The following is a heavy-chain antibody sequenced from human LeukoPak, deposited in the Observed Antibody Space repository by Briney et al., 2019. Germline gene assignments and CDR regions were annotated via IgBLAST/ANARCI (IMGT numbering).Heavy chain of an antibody. Sequence: PSETLSLTCTVSGGSILKQYWSWIRQPPTKGLEWIGYVYSRGSTTYTPSLGSRVTISVDTSKNQFSLKLSSVTAADTAVYFCARVSLGQEQWLARAPNTFDIWGQGTMVAVSS. CDR1: GGSILKQY. J-gene: IGHJ3*02. V-gene: IGHV4-59*11. CDR2: VYSRGST. CDR3: ARVSLGQEQWLARAPNTFDI. D-gene: IGHD6-19*01.